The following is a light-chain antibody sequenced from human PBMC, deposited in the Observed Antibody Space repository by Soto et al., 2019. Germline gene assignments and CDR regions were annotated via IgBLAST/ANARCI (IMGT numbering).Light chain of an antibody. CDR3: QQRSNWQGAT. Sequence: VLTQPASVSGSPGERATLSCRASQSVSSYLAWYQQKPGQAPRLLIYDASNRATGIPARFSGSGSGTDFTLTISSLEPEDFAVYYCQQRSNWQGATFGGGTKVDIK. J-gene: IGKJ4*01. CDR2: DAS. CDR1: QSVSSY. V-gene: IGKV3-11*01.